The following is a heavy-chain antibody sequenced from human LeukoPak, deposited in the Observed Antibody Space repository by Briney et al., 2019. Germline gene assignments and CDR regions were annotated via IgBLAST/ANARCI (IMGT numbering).Heavy chain of an antibody. CDR2: FYTTDNS. V-gene: IGHV4-4*07. J-gene: IGHJ4*02. CDR3: ASLGYSYNDY. CDR1: GDSISDFY. Sequence: SETLSLTCTVSGDSISDFYWSWIRQPAGKGLEWIGRFYTTDNSNYNPSLKSRVTMSVDTSKNQFSLKLSSVTAADTAVYYCASLGYSYNDYWGQGTLVTVSS. D-gene: IGHD5-18*01.